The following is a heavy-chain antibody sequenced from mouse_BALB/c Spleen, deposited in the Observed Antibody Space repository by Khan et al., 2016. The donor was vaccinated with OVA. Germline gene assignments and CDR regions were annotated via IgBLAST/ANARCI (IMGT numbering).Heavy chain of an antibody. J-gene: IGHJ4*01. CDR1: GYTFTIYG. CDR2: INTYTGAP. Sequence: QTQLVQSGPELKTPGETVKISCKASGYTFTIYGMNWVRQAPGKGLKWMGWINTYTGAPTYADDFTGRFAFSLETSASTAFLQINNLKNEDTATYYCARVGYNGTMDYWGQGTSVTVSS. V-gene: IGHV9-3-1*01. CDR3: ARVGYNGTMDY. D-gene: IGHD2-14*01.